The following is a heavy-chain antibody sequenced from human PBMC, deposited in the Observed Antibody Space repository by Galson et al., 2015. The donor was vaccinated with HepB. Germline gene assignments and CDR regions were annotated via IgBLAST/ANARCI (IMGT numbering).Heavy chain of an antibody. D-gene: IGHD3-22*01. V-gene: IGHV1-18*01. CDR1: GYTFSSYG. J-gene: IGHJ2*01. CDR2: ISAYNGNT. Sequence: SVKVSCKASGYTFSSYGISWVRQAPGQGLEWMGWISAYNGNTSYAQKLQGRVTMTTDTSTSTAYMELRSLRSDDTAVYYCARAPEYYYDSSGYGRYFDLWGRGTLVTVSS. CDR3: ARAPEYYYDSSGYGRYFDL.